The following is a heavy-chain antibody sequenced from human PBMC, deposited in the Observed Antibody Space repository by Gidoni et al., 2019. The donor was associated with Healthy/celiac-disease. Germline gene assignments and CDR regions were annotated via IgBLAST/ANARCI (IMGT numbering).Heavy chain of an antibody. CDR1: GFTFRSYS. Sequence: EVQLVESGGGLVKPGGCLRLSCAASGFTFRSYSMNWVRQAPGKGLEWASSISSSSSYIYYADSVKGRFTISRDNAKNSLYLQMNSLRAEDTAVYYCARVWGGIAARKTPDYWGQGTLVTVSS. CDR2: ISSSSSYI. D-gene: IGHD6-6*01. CDR3: ARVWGGIAARKTPDY. J-gene: IGHJ4*02. V-gene: IGHV3-21*01.